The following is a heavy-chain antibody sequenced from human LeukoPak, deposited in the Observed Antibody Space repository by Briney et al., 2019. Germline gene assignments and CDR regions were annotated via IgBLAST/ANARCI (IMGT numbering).Heavy chain of an antibody. CDR3: AKEGRSSTPGY. J-gene: IGHJ4*02. CDR1: GFTFSSHP. CDR2: ISSSSSSI. D-gene: IGHD6-13*01. Sequence: GGSLRLSCAASGFTFSSHPMGWLRQAPGKGLEWVSSISSSSSSIYYAGSLKGRFTVSRDNAKNSLYLQMNSLRAEDTAVYYCAKEGRSSTPGYWGQGTLVTVSS. V-gene: IGHV3-21*01.